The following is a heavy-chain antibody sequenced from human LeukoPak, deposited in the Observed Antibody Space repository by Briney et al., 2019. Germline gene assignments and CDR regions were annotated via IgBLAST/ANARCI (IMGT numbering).Heavy chain of an antibody. V-gene: IGHV4-4*07. CDR1: GGSISSYY. CDR3: ARDQGEILLEFRYYYYGMDV. D-gene: IGHD3-3*01. CDR2: IYTSGST. J-gene: IGHJ6*02. Sequence: SEALSLTCTVSGGSISSYYWSWIRQPAGKGLEWIGRIYTSGSTNYNPSLKSRVTMSADTSKNQFSLKLSSVTAADTAVYYCARDQGEILLEFRYYYYGMDVWGQGTTVTVSS.